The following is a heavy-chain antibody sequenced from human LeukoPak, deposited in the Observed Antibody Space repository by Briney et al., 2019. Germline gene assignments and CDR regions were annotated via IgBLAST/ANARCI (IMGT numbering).Heavy chain of an antibody. CDR1: GFTFNNYA. D-gene: IGHD5-24*01. CDR3: ARARLHHDY. CDR2: ISWKGDTT. V-gene: IGHV3-20*04. J-gene: IGHJ4*02. Sequence: SGGSLRLSCAASGFTFNNYAMTWVRQTPGKGPEWVSLISWKGDTTAYAESVRGRFTISRDNAKNSLYLQMNSLRAEDTAVYYCARARLHHDYWGQGTLVTVSS.